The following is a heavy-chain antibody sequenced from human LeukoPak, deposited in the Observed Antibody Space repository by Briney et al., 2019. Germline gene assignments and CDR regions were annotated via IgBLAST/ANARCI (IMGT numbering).Heavy chain of an antibody. CDR3: ARADSVDFWSDY. J-gene: IGHJ4*02. CDR1: GFTFSDYY. D-gene: IGHD2-15*01. CDR2: ISSSGSTI. V-gene: IGHV3-11*04. Sequence: GGSLRLSCAAPGFTFSDYYMSWIRQAPGKGLEGVSYISSSGSTIYYADSVKGRFTISRDNAKNSLYLQMNSLRAEDTAVYYCARADSVDFWSDYWGQGTLVTVSS.